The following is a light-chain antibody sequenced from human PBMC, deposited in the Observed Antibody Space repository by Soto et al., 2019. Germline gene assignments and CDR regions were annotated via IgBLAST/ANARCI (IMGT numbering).Light chain of an antibody. Sequence: DIQSTKYPSTLSASVGDRVTITCRASQSIKSWLAWYQQKPGKAPKLLIYKASSLESAVPSRFSGSASGTEFSLTISSLQPDDFATYYCQPYNNYPHTFGQGTKVAIK. CDR1: QSIKSW. V-gene: IGKV1-5*03. J-gene: IGKJ2*01. CDR3: QPYNNYPHT. CDR2: KAS.